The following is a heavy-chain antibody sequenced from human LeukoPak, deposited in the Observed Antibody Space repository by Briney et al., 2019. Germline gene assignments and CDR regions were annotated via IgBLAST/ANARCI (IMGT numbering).Heavy chain of an antibody. CDR3: ARDRGSYTLEY. CDR1: GFTFTNYN. V-gene: IGHV3-21*01. J-gene: IGHJ4*02. CDR2: ITSSGRYI. Sequence: GGSLRLSCAASGFTFTNYNMDWVRQAPGKGLEWVSSITSSGRYIDYADSVEGRFTISRDNAKNSLYLQMNSLRAEDTAVYYCARDRGSYTLEYWGQGTLVTVSS. D-gene: IGHD1-26*01.